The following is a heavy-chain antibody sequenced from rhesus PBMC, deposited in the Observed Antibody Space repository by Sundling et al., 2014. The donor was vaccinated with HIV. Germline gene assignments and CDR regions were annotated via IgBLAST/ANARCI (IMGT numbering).Heavy chain of an antibody. Sequence: QVQLQESGPGLVKPSETLSLTCAVSGGSISSNYWSWIRQPPGKGLEWIGRIYGSGGSTSYNPSLTSRVTISTDTSTNRFSLQLTSLTAADTAVYYCARDRWTGYFPGVWDYWGQGVLVSVSS. CDR1: GGSISSNY. V-gene: IGHV4-147*01. D-gene: IGHD3-3*01. J-gene: IGHJ4*01. CDR3: ARDRWTGYFPGVWDY. CDR2: IYGSGGST.